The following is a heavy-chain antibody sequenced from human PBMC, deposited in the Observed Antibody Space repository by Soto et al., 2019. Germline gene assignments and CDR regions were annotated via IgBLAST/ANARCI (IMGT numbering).Heavy chain of an antibody. D-gene: IGHD3-10*01. CDR3: ARDGYYGERIGDGMDV. J-gene: IGHJ6*02. CDR2: IWYDGSNK. CDR1: GFTFSSYG. Sequence: QVQLVESGGGVVQPGRSLRLSCAASGFTFSSYGMHWVRQAPGKGLEWVAVIWYDGSNKYYADSVKGRFTISRDNSKNTLYLQMNSLRAEDTAVYYCARDGYYGERIGDGMDVWGQGTTVTVSS. V-gene: IGHV3-33*01.